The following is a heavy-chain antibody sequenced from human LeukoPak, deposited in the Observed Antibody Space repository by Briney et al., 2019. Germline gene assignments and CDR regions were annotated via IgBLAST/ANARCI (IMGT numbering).Heavy chain of an antibody. J-gene: IGHJ4*02. CDR2: ISGSGGST. V-gene: IGHV3-23*01. D-gene: IGHD3-3*01. CDR3: AKVAVAIFGVAPLDY. CDR1: GFTFSSYA. Sequence: GGSLRLSCAASGFTFSSYAMSWVRQAPGKGLEWVSAISGSGGSTYYADSVKGRFTISRDNSKNTLYLQMNGLRAEDTAVYYCAKVAVAIFGVAPLDYWGQGTLVTVSS.